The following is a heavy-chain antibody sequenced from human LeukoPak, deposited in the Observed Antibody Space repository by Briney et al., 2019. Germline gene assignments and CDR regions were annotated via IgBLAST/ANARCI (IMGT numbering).Heavy chain of an antibody. D-gene: IGHD1-26*01. V-gene: IGHV4-61*01. Sequence: SETLSLTCTVSGGSVSSGSYYWSWIRQHPGEGLEWIGYIYYTGITHYNPSLNSPVTISVDTSKNQFSLKPSSVTAADTAVYYCARGYSGIYPWYWGQGTLVTVSS. J-gene: IGHJ4*02. CDR1: GGSVSSGSYY. CDR2: IYYTGIT. CDR3: ARGYSGIYPWY.